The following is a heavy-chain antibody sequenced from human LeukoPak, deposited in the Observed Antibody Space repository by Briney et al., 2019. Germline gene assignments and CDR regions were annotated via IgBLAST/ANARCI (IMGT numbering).Heavy chain of an antibody. CDR1: GYTFTSYW. CDR2: IDPGDSET. D-gene: IGHD3-22*01. CDR3: ARRYYDSSGYRYHFDY. Sequence: GESLKISCKGSGYTFTSYWIGWVRQMPGKGLEWMGIIDPGDSETGYSPSFQGQVTISADKSISTAYLQWSSLKASDTATYYCARRYYDSSGYRYHFDYWGQGTLVTVSS. J-gene: IGHJ4*02. V-gene: IGHV5-51*01.